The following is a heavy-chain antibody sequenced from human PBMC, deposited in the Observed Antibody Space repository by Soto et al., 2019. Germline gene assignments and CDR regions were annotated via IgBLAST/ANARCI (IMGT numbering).Heavy chain of an antibody. J-gene: IGHJ4*01. D-gene: IGHD6-19*01. Sequence: EVQLVESGGGLVQPGGSLRLSCAASGFTFSTYWMNWVRQAPGKGLEWVANIKQDGSQKYYVDSVAGRFTISRDNAKNSLYLQMNSLRAEDTAVYYCSGGSGWLINCWGHGTLVTVSS. CDR3: SGGSGWLINC. CDR1: GFTFSTYW. V-gene: IGHV3-7*01. CDR2: IKQDGSQK.